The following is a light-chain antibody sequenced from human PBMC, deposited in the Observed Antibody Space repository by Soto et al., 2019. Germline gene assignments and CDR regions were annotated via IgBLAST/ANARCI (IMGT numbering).Light chain of an antibody. V-gene: IGKV3-20*01. CDR1: QSVSSSY. CDR2: GAS. J-gene: IGKJ2*01. CDR3: QQYGSPVT. Sequence: ESVLTQSPGTLSLSPGERATLSCRASQSVSSSYLAWYQQKPGQTPRLLIYGASSRATGISDRFSGSGSGTDFTLTISRLEPEDFAVYYCQQYGSPVTFGQGTKLEIK.